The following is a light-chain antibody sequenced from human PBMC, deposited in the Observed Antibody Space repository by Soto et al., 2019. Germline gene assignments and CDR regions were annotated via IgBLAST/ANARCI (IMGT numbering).Light chain of an antibody. J-gene: IGKJ1*01. CDR1: QSVSSN. CDR3: QQYNNWWT. CDR2: GAS. Sequence: ERVLTQSPGTLSLSPGERATLSCRASQSVSSNLAWYQQKPGQAPRLLIYGASTRATGIPARFSGSGSGTEFTLTISSLQSEDFGVYYCQQYNNWWTFGQGTKVDIK. V-gene: IGKV3-15*01.